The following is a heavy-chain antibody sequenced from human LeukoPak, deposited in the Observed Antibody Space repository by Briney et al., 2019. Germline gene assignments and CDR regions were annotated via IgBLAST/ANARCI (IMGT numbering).Heavy chain of an antibody. CDR2: ITGGGDTT. CDR1: GFTFNSYA. CDR3: AKERSEVVVAATNY. Sequence: GGSLRLSCAASGFTFNSYAMTWVRQAPGKGLEWVSSITGGGDTTYYADSVRGRFTISRDNSKHTLSLQINSLRAEDTAVYYCAKERSEVVVAATNYWGQGTLVTVSS. D-gene: IGHD2-15*01. V-gene: IGHV3-23*01. J-gene: IGHJ4*02.